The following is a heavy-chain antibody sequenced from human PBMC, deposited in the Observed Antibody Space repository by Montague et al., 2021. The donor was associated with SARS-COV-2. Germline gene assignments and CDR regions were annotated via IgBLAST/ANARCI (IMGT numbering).Heavy chain of an antibody. J-gene: IGHJ3*02. V-gene: IGHV4-31*03. CDR1: GGSISSGGYY. CDR2: IYYSGST. Sequence: TLSLTCTVSGGSISSGGYYWSWIRQHPGKGLEWIGYIYYSGSTXYNPSLKSRVTISVDTSKNQFSLKLSSVTAADTAVYYCAGARITVIVVVDAFDIWGQGTMVTVS. D-gene: IGHD3-22*01. CDR3: AGARITVIVVVDAFDI.